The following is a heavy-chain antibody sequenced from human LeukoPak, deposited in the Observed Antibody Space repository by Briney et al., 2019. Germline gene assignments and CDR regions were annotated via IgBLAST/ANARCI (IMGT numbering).Heavy chain of an antibody. CDR3: ARVSWVATIPANDAFDI. V-gene: IGHV1-18*01. Sequence: GASVKVSCKASGYTFTSYGISWVRQAPGQGLEWMGWISAYNGNTNYAQKLQGRVTMTTDTSTSTAYMELRSLRSEDTAVYYCARVSWVATIPANDAFDIWGQGTMVTVSS. CDR1: GYTFTSYG. D-gene: IGHD5-12*01. CDR2: ISAYNGNT. J-gene: IGHJ3*02.